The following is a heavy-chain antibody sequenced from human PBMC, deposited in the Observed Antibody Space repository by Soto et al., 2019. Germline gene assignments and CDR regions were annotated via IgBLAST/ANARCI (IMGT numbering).Heavy chain of an antibody. J-gene: IGHJ3*02. Sequence: PSETLSLTCAVYGGSFSGYYLSWIRQPPGKGLEWIGEINHSGSTNYNPSLKSRVTISVDTSKNQFSLKLSSVTAADTAVFYCARGLIVVVVAATHDAFDIWGQGKMVTVSS. CDR1: GGSFSGYY. D-gene: IGHD2-15*01. CDR3: ARGLIVVVVAATHDAFDI. CDR2: INHSGST. V-gene: IGHV4-34*01.